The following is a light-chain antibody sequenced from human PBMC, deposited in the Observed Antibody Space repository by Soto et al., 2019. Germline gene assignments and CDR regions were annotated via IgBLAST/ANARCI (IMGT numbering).Light chain of an antibody. CDR3: VQFSHFPLT. CDR2: QIS. Sequence: DIMLTQTPLSSPITLGQPASISCRSSQSLVYSDGNTYLSWLQQRPGQPPRLLIYQISNRFSGVPDRFSGSGAGTDFTLKISRVEAEDVGVYSCVQFSHFPLTFAQGTKVEIK. V-gene: IGKV2-24*01. J-gene: IGKJ1*01. CDR1: QSLVYSDGNTY.